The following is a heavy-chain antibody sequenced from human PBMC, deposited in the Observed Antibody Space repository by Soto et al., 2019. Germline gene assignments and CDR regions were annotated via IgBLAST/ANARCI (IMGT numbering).Heavy chain of an antibody. CDR3: ARVGVHLHSLYYYMDV. CDR2: IYYSGST. D-gene: IGHD1-26*01. CDR1: GGSISSGGYC. Sequence: SETLSLTWTVSGGSISSGGYCWSWIRQHPGKGLEWIGYIYYSGSTYYNPSLKSRVTISVDTSKNQFSLKLSSVTAADTAVYYCARVGVHLHSLYYYMDVWGKGTTVTVSS. J-gene: IGHJ6*03. V-gene: IGHV4-31*02.